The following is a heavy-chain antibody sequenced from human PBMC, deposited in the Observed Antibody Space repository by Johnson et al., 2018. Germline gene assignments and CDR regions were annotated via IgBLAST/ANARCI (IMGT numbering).Heavy chain of an antibody. Sequence: QVQLVQSGGGVVQPGKSLRLSCAASGFTFRGYGMHWVRQAPGKGLDWVAVISYDGNKKDSADSVKGRFTISRDNSQNTLYLQMNSLRIEDTAVYYCAAGGGPYYYYYFMDVWGKGTTVTVSS. D-gene: IGHD2-15*01. V-gene: IGHV3-30*03. CDR2: ISYDGNKK. J-gene: IGHJ6*03. CDR3: AAGGGPYYYYYFMDV. CDR1: GFTFRGYG.